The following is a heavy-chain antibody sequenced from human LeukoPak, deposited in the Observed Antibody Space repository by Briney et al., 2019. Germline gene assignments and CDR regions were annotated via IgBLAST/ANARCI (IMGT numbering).Heavy chain of an antibody. J-gene: IGHJ4*02. CDR1: GFTFSSYA. CDR2: ISYDGSNK. Sequence: GGSLRLSCAASGFTFSSYAMHWVRQAPGKGLEWVAVISYDGSNKYYADSVKGRFTISRDNSKNTLYLQMNSLRAEDTVVYYCARGNSGIPDYWGQGTLVTVSS. V-gene: IGHV3-30*04. D-gene: IGHD1/OR15-1a*01. CDR3: ARGNSGIPDY.